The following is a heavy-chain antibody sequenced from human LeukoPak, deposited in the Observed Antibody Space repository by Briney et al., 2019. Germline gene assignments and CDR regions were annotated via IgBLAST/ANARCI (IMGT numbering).Heavy chain of an antibody. Sequence: ASVKVSCKASGYTFTGYYMHWVRQAPGQGLEWMGWINSNSGDTNYAQNFQGRVAMTRDTSISTAYMELSRLTSDDTAVYYCARERHLDFWGQGTQVTVSS. V-gene: IGHV1-2*02. CDR3: ARERHLDF. CDR1: GYTFTGYY. J-gene: IGHJ4*02. CDR2: INSNSGDT.